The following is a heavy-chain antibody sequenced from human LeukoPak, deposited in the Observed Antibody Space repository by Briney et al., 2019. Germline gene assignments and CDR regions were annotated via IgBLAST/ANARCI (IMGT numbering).Heavy chain of an antibody. CDR2: INTDGSGT. Sequence: PGGSLRLSCAASGFTFSSYWMHWVRQAPGKGLIWVSRINTDGSGTSYADSVKGRFTISRDNAKNSLYLQMNSLRAEDTAVYYCARVVYTAKDYWGQGTLVTVSS. D-gene: IGHD5-18*01. J-gene: IGHJ4*02. V-gene: IGHV3-74*01. CDR3: ARVVYTAKDY. CDR1: GFTFSSYW.